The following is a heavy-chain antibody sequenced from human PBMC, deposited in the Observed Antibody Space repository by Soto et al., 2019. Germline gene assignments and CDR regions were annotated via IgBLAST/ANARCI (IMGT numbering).Heavy chain of an antibody. Sequence: SVKVSCKASGGTFSSYAISWVRQAPGQGLEWMGGIIPIFGTANYAQKFQGRVTITADESTSTAYMELSSLRSEDTAVYYCATRKDIVVVPAVGIYGRYGMDVWGQGTTVTVSS. CDR2: IIPIFGTA. J-gene: IGHJ6*02. D-gene: IGHD2-2*01. CDR3: ATRKDIVVVPAVGIYGRYGMDV. V-gene: IGHV1-69*13. CDR1: GGTFSSYA.